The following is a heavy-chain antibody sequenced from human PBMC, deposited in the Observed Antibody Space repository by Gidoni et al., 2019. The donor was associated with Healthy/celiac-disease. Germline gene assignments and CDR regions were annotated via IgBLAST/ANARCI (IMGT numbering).Heavy chain of an antibody. D-gene: IGHD1-1*01. CDR2: ISGSGGST. Sequence: EVQLLESGGGLVQPGVSLRISCAASGLTFSSYAMSWVRQAPGKGLEGVSAISGSGGSTYYADSVKGRFTISRDNSKNTLYLQMNSLRAEDTAVYYCAKEGNGYYFDYWGQGTLVTVSS. V-gene: IGHV3-23*01. CDR3: AKEGNGYYFDY. CDR1: GLTFSSYA. J-gene: IGHJ4*02.